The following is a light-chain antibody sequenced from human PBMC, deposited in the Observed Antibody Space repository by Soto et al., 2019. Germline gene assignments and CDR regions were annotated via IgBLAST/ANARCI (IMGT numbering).Light chain of an antibody. CDR1: QSVSSSY. V-gene: IGKV3-20*01. CDR3: QQYGSSPYT. J-gene: IGKJ2*01. Sequence: EIVLTQSPGTLSLSPGERATLSCRASQSVSSSYLAWYQQQPGQAPRLLIYGASSRATVIPDRFSGSGSGTDFALDISSLEPEDFAVYYCQQYGSSPYTFGPGTKLEIK. CDR2: GAS.